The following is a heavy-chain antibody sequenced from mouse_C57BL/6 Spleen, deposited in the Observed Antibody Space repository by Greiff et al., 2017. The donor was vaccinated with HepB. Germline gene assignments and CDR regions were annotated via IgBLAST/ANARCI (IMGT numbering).Heavy chain of an antibody. CDR2: INPGSGGT. D-gene: IGHD1-1*01. V-gene: IGHV1-54*01. Sequence: QVQLQQSGAELVRPGTSVKVSCKASGYAFTNYLIEWVKQRPGQGLEWIGVINPGSGGTNYNEKFKGKATLTAYKSAITAYMQLSSLTSDDSAVYVCAREGSYGYFDVWGTGTTVTVSS. CDR3: AREGSYGYFDV. CDR1: GYAFTNYL. J-gene: IGHJ1*03.